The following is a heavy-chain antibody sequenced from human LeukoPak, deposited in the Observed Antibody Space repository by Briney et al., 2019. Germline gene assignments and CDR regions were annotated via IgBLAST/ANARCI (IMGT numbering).Heavy chain of an antibody. Sequence: PSQTLSLTCTVSGGSISSGSYYWSWIRQPAGKGLEWIGRIYTSGSTHYNPSLKSRVTISVDTSKNQFSLKLSSVTAADTAVYYCARVFGCSSTSCYGGADYWGQGTLVTVSS. J-gene: IGHJ4*02. V-gene: IGHV4-61*02. D-gene: IGHD2-2*01. CDR2: IYTSGST. CDR3: ARVFGCSSTSCYGGADY. CDR1: GGSISSGSYY.